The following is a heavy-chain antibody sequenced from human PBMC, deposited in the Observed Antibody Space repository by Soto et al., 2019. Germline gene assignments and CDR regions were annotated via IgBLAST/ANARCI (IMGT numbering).Heavy chain of an antibody. CDR3: ARSQGSSTSLEIYYYYYYGMDV. CDR2: IIPISDTT. D-gene: IGHD2-2*01. V-gene: IGHV1-69*01. CDR1: GGTFSSYA. J-gene: IGHJ6*02. Sequence: QVQLVQSGAEVKKPGSSVNVSCKASGGTFSSYAISWVRQAPGQGLEWMGGIIPISDTTNYAQKFQGSVTITADESTSTAYMELSSLRSEDTAVYYCARSQGSSTSLEIYYYYYYGMDVWGQGTTVTVSS.